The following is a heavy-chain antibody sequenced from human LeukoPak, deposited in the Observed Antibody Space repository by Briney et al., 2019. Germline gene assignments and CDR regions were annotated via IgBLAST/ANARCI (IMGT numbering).Heavy chain of an antibody. Sequence: SVKVSCKASGFTFTNSAVQWVRQARGQRLEWIGWIVVGSANTNYAQKFQERVTITRDMSTSTAYMELSSLRSEDTAVYYCAADQAEYCDGDCYNVWGQGTTVTVSS. CDR3: AADQAEYCDGDCYNV. V-gene: IGHV1-58*01. J-gene: IGHJ6*02. D-gene: IGHD2-21*02. CDR2: IVVGSANT. CDR1: GFTFTNSA.